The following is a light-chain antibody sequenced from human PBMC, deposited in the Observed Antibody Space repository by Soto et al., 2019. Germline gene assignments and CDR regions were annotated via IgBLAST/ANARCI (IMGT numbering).Light chain of an antibody. J-gene: IGKJ1*01. V-gene: IGKV1-39*01. Sequence: DIQMTQSPSSLSASVGDIVTITSRTSQTINNYLNWYQQKPGKAPKLLIYAAFTLQSGVPSRFSGSGSGTDFTLTISCLQSEDFATYYCQQYYSYPVTFGQGTKVDIK. CDR2: AAF. CDR3: QQYYSYPVT. CDR1: QTINNY.